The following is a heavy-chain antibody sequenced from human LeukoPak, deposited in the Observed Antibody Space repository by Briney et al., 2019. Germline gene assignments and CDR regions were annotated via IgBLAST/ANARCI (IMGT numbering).Heavy chain of an antibody. CDR3: VKSPGSGWPV. J-gene: IGHJ4*02. D-gene: IGHD6-19*01. CDR2: IYSDGSRT. V-gene: IGHV3-64D*06. Sequence: GGSLRLSCAASGFTFSSFAMHWVRQAPGKGLEYLSAIYSDGSRTYYADSVKGGFTISRDNSKNTLYFEMSSLRVEDTAVYYCVKSPGSGWPVWGQGTLLTVSS. CDR1: GFTFSSFA.